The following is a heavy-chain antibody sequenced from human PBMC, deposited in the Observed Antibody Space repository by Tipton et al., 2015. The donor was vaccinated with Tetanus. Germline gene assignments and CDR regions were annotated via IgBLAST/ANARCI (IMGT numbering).Heavy chain of an antibody. Sequence: QLVQSGAEVKKPGESLQISCKGSGYNFTIYYIGWVRQMPGKGLEWMGIIYPADSNTIYSPSFQGQVTISADRSTNTAYLQWSSLQASDTANYYCARRRTTTALANYFDSWGQGTQVTVSS. CDR2: IYPADSNT. CDR1: GYNFTIYY. D-gene: IGHD1-1*01. J-gene: IGHJ4*02. CDR3: ARRRTTTALANYFDS. V-gene: IGHV5-51*01.